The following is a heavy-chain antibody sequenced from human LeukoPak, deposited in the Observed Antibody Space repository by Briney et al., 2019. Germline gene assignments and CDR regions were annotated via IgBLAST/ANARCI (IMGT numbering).Heavy chain of an antibody. Sequence: ASVTVSCKASGHTFTGYYMHWVRQAPGQGLEWMGWINPNSGGTNYAQKFQGRVTMTRDTSISTAYMELSSLRSEDTAVYYCATGTQHMVAIYYFDYWGQGTLVTVSS. D-gene: IGHD5-12*01. V-gene: IGHV1-2*02. CDR2: INPNSGGT. CDR3: ATGTQHMVAIYYFDY. J-gene: IGHJ4*02. CDR1: GHTFTGYY.